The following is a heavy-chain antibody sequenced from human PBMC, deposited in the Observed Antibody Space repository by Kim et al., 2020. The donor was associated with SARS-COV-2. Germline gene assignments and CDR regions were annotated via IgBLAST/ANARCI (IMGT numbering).Heavy chain of an antibody. CDR3: ASRSGGSATS. J-gene: IGHJ4*02. Sequence: YTNYSPSFQGHVTISADKSISTAYLQWSSLKASDTAMYYCASRSGGSATSWGQGTLVTVSS. D-gene: IGHD2-15*01. V-gene: IGHV5-10-1*01. CDR2: YT.